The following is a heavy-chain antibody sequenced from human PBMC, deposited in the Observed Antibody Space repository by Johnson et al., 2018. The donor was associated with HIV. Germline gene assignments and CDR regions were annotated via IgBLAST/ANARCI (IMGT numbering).Heavy chain of an antibody. V-gene: IGHV3-74*01. CDR1: GFTFSSYW. J-gene: IGHJ3*02. D-gene: IGHD6-19*01. Sequence: VQLVESGGGLVQPGGSLRLSCAASGFTFSSYWMHWVRQAPGKGLVWVSRINSDGSSTSYADSVKGRFTISRDNSKNPLYLQMNSLRAEDTAVYYCARDAGQWLDDAFDIWGQGTMVTVSS. CDR2: INSDGSST. CDR3: ARDAGQWLDDAFDI.